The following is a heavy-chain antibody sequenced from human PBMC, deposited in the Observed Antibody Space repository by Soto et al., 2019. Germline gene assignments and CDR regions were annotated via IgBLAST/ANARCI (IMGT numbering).Heavy chain of an antibody. J-gene: IGHJ5*02. D-gene: IGHD5-18*01. V-gene: IGHV4-30-4*01. CDR3: ARGGYSYGPPTSNWFDP. CDR2: IYYSGST. CDR1: GGSISSGDYY. Sequence: PSETLSLTCTVSGGSISSGDYYWSWIRQPPGKGLEWIGYIYYSGSTYYNPSLKSRVTISVDTSKNQFSLKLSSVTAADTAVYYCARGGYSYGPPTSNWFDPWGQGTLVTVSS.